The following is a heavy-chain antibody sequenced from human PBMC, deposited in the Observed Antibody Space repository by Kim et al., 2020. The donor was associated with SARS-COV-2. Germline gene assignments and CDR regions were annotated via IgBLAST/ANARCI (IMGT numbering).Heavy chain of an antibody. V-gene: IGHV5-51*01. D-gene: IGHD2-8*01. CDR3: TRLSWGAGMVFHKEHREGRQGLWV. CDR1: GYTFRDFW. J-gene: IGHJ6*04. CDR2: IYPGDSDT. Sequence: GESLKISCQGSGYTFRDFWIVWVRQMPGKGLEVMGIIYPGDSDTRYSPSFRGQVTISADNSVSTAYLQWSSLKASDSAMYYCTRLSWGAGMVFHKEHREGRQGLWVWGRGTAVTVSS.